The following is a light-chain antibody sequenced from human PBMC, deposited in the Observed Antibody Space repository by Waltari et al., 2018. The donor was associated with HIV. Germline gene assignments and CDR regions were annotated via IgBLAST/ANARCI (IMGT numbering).Light chain of an antibody. CDR3: HVWDSNTEI. V-gene: IGLV3-9*01. Sequence: SYEVTQPLSVSVALGQTATITCGGTNIGTKNVHWYRQKPGQAPVLVIYRDANRPSGVRERFSGSNSGNTATLTISRAQAGDEADYYCHVWDSNTEIFGTGTKVTVL. CDR2: RDA. CDR1: NIGTKN. J-gene: IGLJ1*01.